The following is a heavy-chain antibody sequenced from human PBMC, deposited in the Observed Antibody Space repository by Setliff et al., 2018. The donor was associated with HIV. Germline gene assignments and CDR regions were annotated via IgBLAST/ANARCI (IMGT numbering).Heavy chain of an antibody. J-gene: IGHJ5*02. CDR3: AKEGNSVDNWLDP. CDR2: IHYSGVT. V-gene: IGHV4-31*03. Sequence: KASETLSLTCTVSGGSISGNYYWSWIRQHPGKGLEWIGYIHYSGVTSYNPSLKSRISISVDTSMNRFSLTLTSVTAADTAVYYCAKEGNSVDNWLDPWGQGNLVTVSS. D-gene: IGHD1-26*01. CDR1: GGSISGNYY.